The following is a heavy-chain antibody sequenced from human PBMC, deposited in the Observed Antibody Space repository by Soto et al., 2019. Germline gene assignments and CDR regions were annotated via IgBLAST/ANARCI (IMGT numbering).Heavy chain of an antibody. D-gene: IGHD2-15*01. CDR2: MYHSGSS. J-gene: IGHJ4*02. CDR3: ARDHVVKTNYGFFDY. CDR1: GGSVSNYY. Sequence: SETLSLTCTVPGGSVSNYYWSWIRQPPGKGLEWIGYMYHSGSSNYNPSLKRRVTISVDTSKNQVSLEVTSVIAADTAVYYCARDHVVKTNYGFFDYWGQGILVT. V-gene: IGHV4-59*02.